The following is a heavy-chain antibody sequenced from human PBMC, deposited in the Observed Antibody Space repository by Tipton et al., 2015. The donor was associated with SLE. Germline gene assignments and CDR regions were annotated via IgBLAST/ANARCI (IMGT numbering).Heavy chain of an antibody. Sequence: LTCAASGFTFSSYWMSWVRQAPGKGLEWVANIKQVGSEKYYVDSVKGRFTISRDNAKNSLYLQMNSLRAEDTAVYYCARDRGVARGAFDIWGQGTMVTVSS. CDR2: IKQVGSEK. D-gene: IGHD3-10*01. J-gene: IGHJ3*02. V-gene: IGHV3-7*01. CDR3: ARDRGVARGAFDI. CDR1: GFTFSSYW.